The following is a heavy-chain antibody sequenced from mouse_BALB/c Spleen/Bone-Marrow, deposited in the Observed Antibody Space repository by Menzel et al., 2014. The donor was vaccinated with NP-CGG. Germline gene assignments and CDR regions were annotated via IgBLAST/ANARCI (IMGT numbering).Heavy chain of an antibody. Sequence: VQLQQSGAELVRPGASVKLSRKASGYTFTSYWINWVKQRPGQGLEWIGNIYPSDSYTNYNQKFKDKATLTVDKSSSTAYMQLNSPTAEDSAVYYRTRSYGSSYEYYFDYWGQGTALTVSS. CDR2: IYPSDSYT. J-gene: IGHJ2*01. D-gene: IGHD1-1*01. CDR1: GYTFTSYW. CDR3: TRSYGSSYEYYFDY. V-gene: IGHV1-69*02.